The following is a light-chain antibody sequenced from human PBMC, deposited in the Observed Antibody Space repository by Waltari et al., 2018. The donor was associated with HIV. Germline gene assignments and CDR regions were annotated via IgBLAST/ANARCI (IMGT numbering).Light chain of an antibody. Sequence: QSVLTQPPSASGTPGQRVTIPCSGSSSNIGSNYVSWYQQLPGTAPKLLIYRNNQRPSGVPDRFSGSKSGTSASLAISGLRSEDEADYYCAAWDDSLSGAVFGGGTQLTVL. V-gene: IGLV1-47*01. J-gene: IGLJ7*01. CDR2: RNN. CDR3: AAWDDSLSGAV. CDR1: SSNIGSNY.